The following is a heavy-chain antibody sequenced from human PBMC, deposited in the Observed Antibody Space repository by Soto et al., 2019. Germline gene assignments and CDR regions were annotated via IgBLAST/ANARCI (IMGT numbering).Heavy chain of an antibody. Sequence: QVQLVQSGAEVKKPGSSVKVSCKASGGTFSSYAISWVRQAPGQGLEWMGGIIPIFGTANYAQKFQGRVTITADKSTSTAYMEMSSLRSEDMAVYYCARGSDYSNYVLWYFDYWGQGTLVTVSS. CDR2: IIPIFGTA. V-gene: IGHV1-69*06. CDR3: ARGSDYSNYVLWYFDY. J-gene: IGHJ4*02. D-gene: IGHD4-4*01. CDR1: GGTFSSYA.